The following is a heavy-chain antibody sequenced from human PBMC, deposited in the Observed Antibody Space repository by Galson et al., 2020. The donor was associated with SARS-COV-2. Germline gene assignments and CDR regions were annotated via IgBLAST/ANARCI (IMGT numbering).Heavy chain of an antibody. CDR2: ISGYNGYT. CDR1: SYPFTSFG. CDR3: VRDESGAWRADSFDI. Sequence: ASVKVYCKASSYPFTSFGISWVRQAPGQGPEWMGWISGYNGYTNFAQKFRDRVTLTTDTSTSTAYMELRSLGYDDTAVYYCVRDESGAWRADSFDIWGQGTMVTVSS. J-gene: IGHJ3*02. D-gene: IGHD1-26*01. V-gene: IGHV1-18*04.